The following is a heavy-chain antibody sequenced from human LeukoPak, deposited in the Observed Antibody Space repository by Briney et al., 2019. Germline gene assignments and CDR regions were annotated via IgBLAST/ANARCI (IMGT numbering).Heavy chain of an antibody. CDR3: AKRVNFGSGSYSKASYYFDY. Sequence: TGGSLRLSCAASGFTFSSYAMSWVRQAPGKGLEWVSTVSGSGGSTYYADSVKGRFTISRDNSKNTLYLQMSSLRAEDTAVFYCAKRVNFGSGSYSKASYYFDYWGQGTLVTVSS. D-gene: IGHD3-10*01. CDR1: GFTFSSYA. CDR2: VSGSGGST. J-gene: IGHJ4*02. V-gene: IGHV3-23*01.